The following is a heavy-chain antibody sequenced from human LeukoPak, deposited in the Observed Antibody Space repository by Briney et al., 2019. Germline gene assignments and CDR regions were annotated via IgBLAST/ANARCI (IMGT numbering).Heavy chain of an antibody. Sequence: SETLSLTCTVSGGSISSYYWSWIRQPPGKGREWIGYIYYSGSTNYNPSLKSRVTISVDTSKNQFSLKLSSVTAADTAVYYCARFYGSGSYRYYYMDVWGKGTTVTVSS. CDR3: ARFYGSGSYRYYYMDV. V-gene: IGHV4-59*01. D-gene: IGHD3-10*01. CDR2: IYYSGST. J-gene: IGHJ6*03. CDR1: GGSISSYY.